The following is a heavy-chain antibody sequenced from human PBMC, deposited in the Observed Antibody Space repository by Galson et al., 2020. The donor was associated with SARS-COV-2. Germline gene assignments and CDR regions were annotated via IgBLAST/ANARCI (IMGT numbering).Heavy chain of an antibody. V-gene: IGHV3-30*04. J-gene: IGHJ6*02. D-gene: IGHD2-2*01. CDR2: ISNDGTNK. Sequence: TGGSLRLSCAASGFTFSNSAFHWVRRAPGKGPEWVAVISNDGTNKYYTESVKGRFTISRDNSENTLSLQMNNLRGEDTAVYFCARETVCTGCCFEAYYYGMDVWGQGTTVTVSS. CDR3: ARETVCTGCCFEAYYYGMDV. CDR1: GFTFSNSA.